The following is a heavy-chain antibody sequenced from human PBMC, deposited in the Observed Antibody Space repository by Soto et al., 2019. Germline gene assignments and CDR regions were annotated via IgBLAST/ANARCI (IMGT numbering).Heavy chain of an antibody. CDR2: IYYSGST. D-gene: IGHD4-17*01. J-gene: IGHJ2*01. V-gene: IGHV4-31*03. CDR3: ARCGDYWYSDL. Sequence: QVQLQESGPGLVKPSQTLSLTCTVSGGSISSGGYYWSWIRQHPRKSLEWIGYIYYSGSTYFTRSLKSRSTIPVNTPKNLFSVKLSSVTAADTVVFYCARCGDYWYSDLWGLGTLVTDSS. CDR1: GGSISSGGYY.